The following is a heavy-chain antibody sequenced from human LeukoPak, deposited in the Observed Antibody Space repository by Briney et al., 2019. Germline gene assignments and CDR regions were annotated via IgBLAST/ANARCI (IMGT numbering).Heavy chain of an antibody. CDR3: ARDLPGIHDY. D-gene: IGHD6-13*01. CDR1: GGSISSSSYY. V-gene: IGHV4-39*07. J-gene: IGHJ4*02. CDR2: IYYSGST. Sequence: SETLSLTCTVSGGSISSSSYYWGWTRQPPGKGLEWIGSIYYSGSTYYNPSLKSRVTISVDTSKNQFSLKLSSVTAADTAVYYCARDLPGIHDYWGQETLVTVSS.